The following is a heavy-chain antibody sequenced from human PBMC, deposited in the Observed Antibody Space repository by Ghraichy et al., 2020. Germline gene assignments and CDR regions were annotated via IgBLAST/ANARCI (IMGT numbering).Heavy chain of an antibody. CDR1: GLTFSTYG. CDR2: IWYDGSKQ. Sequence: GESLNISCAASGLTFSTYGMHWVRQAPGKGLEWVAVIWYDGSKQYYADSVKGRFTISRDNSKNTVYLQMNSLRAEDTAVYYCARGCGGDCYFPSDYWGQGTLVTVSS. D-gene: IGHD2-21*02. V-gene: IGHV3-33*01. CDR3: ARGCGGDCYFPSDY. J-gene: IGHJ4*02.